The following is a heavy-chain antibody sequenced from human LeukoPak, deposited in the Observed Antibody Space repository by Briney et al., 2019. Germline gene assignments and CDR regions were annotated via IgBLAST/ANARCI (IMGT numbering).Heavy chain of an antibody. CDR1: GFTFSSYA. CDR2: ISSSGGST. Sequence: PGGSLRLSCAASGFTFSSYAMYWVRQAPGKGLVWVSAISSSGGSTFHSDSAKGRFTISRDTSKNTLYLQMNSLRAEDTAVYYCAKDKNNGSYYDYWGQGTLVTVSS. V-gene: IGHV3-23*01. D-gene: IGHD1-26*01. J-gene: IGHJ4*02. CDR3: AKDKNNGSYYDY.